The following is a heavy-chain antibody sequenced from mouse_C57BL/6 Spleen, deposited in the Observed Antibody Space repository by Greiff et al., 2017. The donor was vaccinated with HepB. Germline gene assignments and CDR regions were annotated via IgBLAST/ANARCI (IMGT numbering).Heavy chain of an antibody. CDR3: ARGNYDYDEGYYFDY. Sequence: VQLQQSGAELVKPGASVKMSCKASGYTFTTYPIEWMKQNHGKSLAWIGNFHPYNDDTKYNDKFKGKATLTVEKSSSTVYLELSRLTSDDSAVYYCARGNYDYDEGYYFDYWGQGTTLTVSS. D-gene: IGHD2-4*01. CDR1: GYTFTTYP. CDR2: FHPYNDDT. J-gene: IGHJ2*01. V-gene: IGHV1-47*01.